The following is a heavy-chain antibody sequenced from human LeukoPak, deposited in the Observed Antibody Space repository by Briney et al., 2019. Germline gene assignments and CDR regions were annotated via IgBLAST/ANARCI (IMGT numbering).Heavy chain of an antibody. D-gene: IGHD5-24*01. V-gene: IGHV3-30*02. CDR2: IRYDGSNK. Sequence: PGGSLRLSCAASGFTFSSYWMHWVRQAPGKGLEWVAFIRYDGSNKYYADSVKGRFTISRDNSKSTLYLQMNSLRAEDTAVYYCASCYRSEMATIDFDYWGQGTLVTVSS. J-gene: IGHJ4*02. CDR1: GFTFSSYW. CDR3: ASCYRSEMATIDFDY.